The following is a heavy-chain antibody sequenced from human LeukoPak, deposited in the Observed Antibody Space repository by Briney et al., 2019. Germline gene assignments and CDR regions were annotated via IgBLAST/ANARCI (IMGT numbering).Heavy chain of an antibody. J-gene: IGHJ4*01. CDR2: IGISSGNT. CDR3: ARDHRYAFDN. Sequence: GGSLRLSCAASGLNFIDYSMNWVRQAPGKGLEWISYIGISSGNTKYADSVKGRFTISRDKARNSLYLQMNSLRVEDTAEYYCARDHRYAFDNWGHGTLVTVSS. D-gene: IGHD5-12*01. CDR1: GLNFIDYS. V-gene: IGHV3-48*01.